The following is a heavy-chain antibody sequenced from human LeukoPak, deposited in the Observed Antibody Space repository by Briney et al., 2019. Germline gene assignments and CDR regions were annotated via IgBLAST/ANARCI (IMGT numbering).Heavy chain of an antibody. V-gene: IGHV4-59*12. CDR2: IYYSGST. J-gene: IGHJ4*02. Sequence: SETLSLTCTVSGGSISSYYWNWIRQPPGKGLEWIGYIYYSGSTNYNPSLKSRVTISVDTSKNQFSLKLSSVTAADTAVYYCARGPGSSSWGGYWGQGTLVTVSS. CDR3: ARGPGSSSWGGY. D-gene: IGHD6-13*01. CDR1: GGSISSYY.